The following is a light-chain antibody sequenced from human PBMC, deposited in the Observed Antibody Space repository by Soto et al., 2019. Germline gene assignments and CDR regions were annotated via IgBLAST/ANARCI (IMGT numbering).Light chain of an antibody. CDR2: GSI. CDR3: QSFDSSLVV. J-gene: IGLJ3*02. CDR1: SSNIGAGYD. Sequence: QSALTQPPSVSGAPGQRVTISCTGSSSNIGAGYDVHWYQQLPGTAPKLLIYGSINRPSGVPDRFSGSKSGTSASLAITGLQSEDEADYYCQSFDSSLVVFGGGTKLTVL. V-gene: IGLV1-40*01.